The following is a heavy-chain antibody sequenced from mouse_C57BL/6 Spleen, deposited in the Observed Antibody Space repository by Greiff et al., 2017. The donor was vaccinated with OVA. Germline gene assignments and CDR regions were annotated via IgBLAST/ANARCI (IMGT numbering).Heavy chain of an antibody. CDR3: ARSPYSNFAY. CDR1: GYTFTSYW. J-gene: IGHJ3*01. Sequence: QVQLQQPGAELVKPGASVKLSCKASGYTFTSYWMQWVKQRPGQGLEWIGEIDPSDSYTNYNQKFKGKATLTVDTSSSTAYMQLSSLTSEDSAVYYCARSPYSNFAYWGQGTLVTVSA. D-gene: IGHD2-5*01. V-gene: IGHV1-50*01. CDR2: IDPSDSYT.